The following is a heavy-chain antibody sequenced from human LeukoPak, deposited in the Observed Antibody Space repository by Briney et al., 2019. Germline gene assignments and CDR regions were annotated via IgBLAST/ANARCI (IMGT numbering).Heavy chain of an antibody. J-gene: IGHJ4*02. Sequence: PSETLSLTCTVSGGSISSYYWSWIRQPAGKGLEWIGRIYTTGSTNYNPSLKSRVTMSVDTSKSQFSLKLSSVTAADTAVYYRARVDMRAGYSSLYFDYWGQGTLVTVSS. CDR2: IYTTGST. CDR1: GGSISSYY. V-gene: IGHV4-4*07. D-gene: IGHD6-13*01. CDR3: ARVDMRAGYSSLYFDY.